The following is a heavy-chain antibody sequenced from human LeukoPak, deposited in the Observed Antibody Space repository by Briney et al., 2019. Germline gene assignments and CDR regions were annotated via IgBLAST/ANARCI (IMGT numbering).Heavy chain of an antibody. CDR1: GYSFTSYL. Sequence: GESLKISCKGSGYSFTSYLISWVRQMPGKGLEWMGRIDPSDSYTNYSPSFQGHVTISADKSISTAYLQWSSLKASDTAMYYCASSYSSSPHYDAFDIWGQGTMVTVSS. V-gene: IGHV5-10-1*01. CDR3: ASSYSSSPHYDAFDI. J-gene: IGHJ3*02. CDR2: IDPSDSYT. D-gene: IGHD6-6*01.